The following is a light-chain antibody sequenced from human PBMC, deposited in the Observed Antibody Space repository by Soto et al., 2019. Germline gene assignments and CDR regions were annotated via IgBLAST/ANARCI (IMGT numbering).Light chain of an antibody. CDR1: SSDVGGYDY. CDR2: AVT. CDR3: SSYTTSSTVV. V-gene: IGLV2-14*03. Sequence: QSALTQPASVSGSPGQSITISCTGSSSDVGGYDYVCWYQQYPGKAPKLIIYAVTDRPSGVSNRFSGSKSGNTASLIISGLQAADEADYYCSSYTTSSTVVFGGGTKLTVL. J-gene: IGLJ2*01.